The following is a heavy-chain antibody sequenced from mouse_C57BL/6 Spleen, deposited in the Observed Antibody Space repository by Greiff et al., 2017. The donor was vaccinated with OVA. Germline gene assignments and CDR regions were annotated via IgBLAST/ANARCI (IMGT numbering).Heavy chain of an antibody. J-gene: IGHJ4*01. CDR3: ARIITTGGYYAMDY. CDR2: IYPGDGDT. D-gene: IGHD1-1*01. V-gene: IGHV1-82*01. Sequence: VQLQQSGPELVKPGASVKISCKASGYAFSSSWMNWVKQRPGKGLEWIGRIYPGDGDTNYNGKFKGKATLTADKSSSTAYMQLSSLTSEDSAVYFCARIITTGGYYAMDYWGQGTSVTVSS. CDR1: GYAFSSSW.